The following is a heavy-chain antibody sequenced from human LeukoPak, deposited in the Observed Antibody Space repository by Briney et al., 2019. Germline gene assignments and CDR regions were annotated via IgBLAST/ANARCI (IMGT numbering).Heavy chain of an antibody. CDR3: ARWRSLDY. J-gene: IGHJ4*02. CDR1: GGSISVYY. CDR2: IHYSGST. Sequence: SETLSLTCTVSGGSISVYYWSWIRQPPGRGLEWIGYIHYSGSTNYNPSLKSRVTISVDTSKNQFSLKLSSVTAADTAVYYCARWRSLDYWGQGTLVTVSS. D-gene: IGHD3-3*01. V-gene: IGHV4-59*01.